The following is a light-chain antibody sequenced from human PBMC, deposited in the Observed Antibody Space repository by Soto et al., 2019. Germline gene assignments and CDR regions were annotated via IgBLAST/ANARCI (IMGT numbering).Light chain of an antibody. V-gene: IGLV4-69*01. CDR2: LNSDGSH. CDR1: SGHSSYA. Sequence: QLVLTQSPSASASLGASVKLTCTLSSGHSSYAIAWHQQQPEKGPRYLMKLNSDGSHSKGDGIPDRFSGSSSGAERYLTISSLQSEDEADYYCQTWGTGIQVFGGGTQLDRP. CDR3: QTWGTGIQV. J-gene: IGLJ3*02.